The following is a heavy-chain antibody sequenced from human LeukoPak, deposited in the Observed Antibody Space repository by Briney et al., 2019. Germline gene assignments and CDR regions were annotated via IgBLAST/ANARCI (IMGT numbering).Heavy chain of an antibody. V-gene: IGHV3-21*01. CDR1: GFPFISYS. J-gene: IGHJ1*01. CDR3: ATYSRLNAREFQC. CDR2: ISGRNNYI. Sequence: GGSLRLSCGASGFPFISYSMNWVRQAPGKGLEWVSSISGRNNYIYYADSVKGRFTISRDNAKNSLYLQMNSLRAEDTAIYYCATYSRLNAREFQCWGQGTVVTVSS. D-gene: IGHD3-10*02.